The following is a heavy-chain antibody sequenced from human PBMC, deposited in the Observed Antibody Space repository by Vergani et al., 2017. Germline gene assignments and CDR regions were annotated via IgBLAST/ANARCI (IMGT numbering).Heavy chain of an antibody. CDR1: GGSFSGYY. V-gene: IGHV4-34*01. J-gene: IGHJ6*03. Sequence: QVQLQQWGAGLLKPSETLSLTCAVYGGSFSGYYWSWIRQPPGKGLEWIGEINNSGSTNYNPSLKSRVTISVDTSKNQFSLKLSSVTAADTAVYYCARGSRTVATIGYYYYMDVWGKGTTVTVSS. CDR3: ARGSRTVATIGYYYYMDV. D-gene: IGHD5-12*01. CDR2: INNSGST.